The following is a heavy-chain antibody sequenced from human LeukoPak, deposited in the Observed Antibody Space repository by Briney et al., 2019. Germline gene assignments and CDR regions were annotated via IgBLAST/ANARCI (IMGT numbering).Heavy chain of an antibody. Sequence: SETLSLTCTVSGYSISSGYYWGWIRQPPGKGLEWIGSIYHSGSTYYNPSLKSRVTISVDTSKNQFSLKLSSATAADTAVYYCARTIPMIVVVSAFDIWGQGTMVTVSS. CDR1: GYSISSGYY. D-gene: IGHD3-22*01. CDR3: ARTIPMIVVVSAFDI. J-gene: IGHJ3*02. CDR2: IYHSGST. V-gene: IGHV4-38-2*02.